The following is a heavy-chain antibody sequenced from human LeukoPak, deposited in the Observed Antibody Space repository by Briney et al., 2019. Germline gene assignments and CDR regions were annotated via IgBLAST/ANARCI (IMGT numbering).Heavy chain of an antibody. CDR1: GYTFTIYG. V-gene: IGHV1-18*01. D-gene: IGHD3-22*01. CDR3: ASSGGGYDSSGYQFDY. Sequence: AAVRVSFKASGYTFTIYGISWVRQAPGQGGEWMGWISAYNGNTNYAQKLQGRVTMTTDTSTSTAYMELRSLRSDDTAVYYCASSGGGYDSSGYQFDYRGQGTLVTVSS. CDR2: ISAYNGNT. J-gene: IGHJ4*02.